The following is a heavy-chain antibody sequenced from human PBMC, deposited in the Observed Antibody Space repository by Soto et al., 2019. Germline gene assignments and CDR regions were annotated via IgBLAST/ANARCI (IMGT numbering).Heavy chain of an antibody. Sequence: QVQLQESGPGLVKPSQTLSLTCTVSGGSISSGGYYCSWSRQHPGKGLEWIGYIYYSGSTYYKPSLKRRVTIAADTSKNQFSLKLSSVTAADTAVYYCARGGIAAAAPPDYWGQGTLVTVSS. CDR1: GGSISSGGYY. D-gene: IGHD6-13*01. J-gene: IGHJ4*02. V-gene: IGHV4-31*03. CDR3: ARGGIAAAAPPDY. CDR2: IYYSGST.